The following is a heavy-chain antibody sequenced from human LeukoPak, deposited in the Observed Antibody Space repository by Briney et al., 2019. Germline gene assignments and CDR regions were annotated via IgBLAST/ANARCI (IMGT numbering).Heavy chain of an antibody. J-gene: IGHJ6*02. CDR1: GVSVSSGSYY. Sequence: PSETLSLTCTVSGVSVSSGSYYWSWIRQPPGKGLEWIGCIYYSGSTNYNPSLKSRVTISVDTSKNQFSLKLSSVTAADTAVYYCARLYYYGSGNYYYGMDVWGQGTTVTVSS. CDR3: ARLYYYGSGNYYYGMDV. V-gene: IGHV4-61*01. D-gene: IGHD3-10*01. CDR2: IYYSGST.